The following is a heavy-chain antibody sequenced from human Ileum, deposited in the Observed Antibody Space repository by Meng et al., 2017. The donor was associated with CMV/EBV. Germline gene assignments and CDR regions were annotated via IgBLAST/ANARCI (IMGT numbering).Heavy chain of an antibody. Sequence: SCGSSGCSWSCSRQSPGKALQWLGYVYYSWCTNYNPSLKSRHTISLVTSKNQFSLRLPSVTVADTAVYYCASAVGRGVIRPPPYFDYWGQGILVTISS. V-gene: IGHV4-61*08. CDR1: SCGSSGCS. D-gene: IGHD3-10*01. CDR2: VYYSWCT. CDR3: ASAVGRGVIRPPPYFDY. J-gene: IGHJ4*02.